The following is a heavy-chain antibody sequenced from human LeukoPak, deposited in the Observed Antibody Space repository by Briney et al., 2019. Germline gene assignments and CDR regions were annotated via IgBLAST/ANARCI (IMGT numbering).Heavy chain of an antibody. V-gene: IGHV4-39*01. D-gene: IGHD3-10*02. CDR3: ARHVRGVIY. CDR1: SGSISNSNFF. CDR2: VFYSGST. J-gene: IGHJ4*02. Sequence: SETLSLTCSVSSGSISNSNFFWGWIRQPPGKGLEWIGSVFYSGSTDYNPSLKSRVTISVDTSKNQFSLKLSSVTAADTAVYYCARHVRGVIYWGQGTLVTVSS.